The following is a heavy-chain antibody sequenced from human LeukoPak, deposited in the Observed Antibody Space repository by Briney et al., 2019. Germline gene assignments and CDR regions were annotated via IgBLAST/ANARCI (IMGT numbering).Heavy chain of an antibody. CDR1: GFTFSSYS. D-gene: IGHD3-22*01. CDR2: ISSSSSYI. J-gene: IGHJ4*02. V-gene: IGHV3-21*01. Sequence: GGSLRLSCAASGFTFSSYSMNWVRQAPGKGLEWVSFISSSSSYIYYADSVKGRFTISRDNAKNSLYLQMNSLRAEDTAVYYCARDETYYDSSGYPYYFDYWGQGTLVTVSS. CDR3: ARDETYYDSSGYPYYFDY.